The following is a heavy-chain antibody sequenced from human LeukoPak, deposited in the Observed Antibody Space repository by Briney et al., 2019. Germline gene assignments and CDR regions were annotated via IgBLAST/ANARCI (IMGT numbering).Heavy chain of an antibody. V-gene: IGHV3-23*01. CDR3: AATSGSYYLYAFDM. D-gene: IGHD1-26*01. Sequence: GGSLRLSCAASGFTFSSFPMNWVRQTPGKGLEWVSGIVGSAGSTFYADSVKGRFTISRDNSKNTVYLQMNSLRGEDTAVFYCAATSGSYYLYAFDMWGQGTMVTVSS. CDR2: IVGSAGST. J-gene: IGHJ3*02. CDR1: GFTFSSFP.